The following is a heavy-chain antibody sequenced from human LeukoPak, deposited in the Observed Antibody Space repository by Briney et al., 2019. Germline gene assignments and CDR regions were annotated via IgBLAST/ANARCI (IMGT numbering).Heavy chain of an antibody. D-gene: IGHD4/OR15-4a*01. CDR3: AKCCPMDV. CDR1: GFTLSSYD. J-gene: IGHJ6*02. Sequence: GRSLRLSCAASGFTLSSYDIHWVRQAPGKGLKWVALISSDRGNTYFAHSVKGRFTISTDNSKNTLYLQMNSLRPEDTAVYYCAKCCPMDVWGQGTTVTVSS. CDR2: ISSDRGNT. V-gene: IGHV3-30*18.